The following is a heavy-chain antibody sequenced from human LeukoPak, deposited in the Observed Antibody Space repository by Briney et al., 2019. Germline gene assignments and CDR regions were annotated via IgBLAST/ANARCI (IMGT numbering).Heavy chain of an antibody. V-gene: IGHV5-51*01. D-gene: IGHD2-15*01. J-gene: IGHJ5*02. CDR1: GYSFTSHW. CDR2: VYPGDSDT. Sequence: GESLKISCKGSGYSFTSHWIGWVRQMPGKGLEWMGVVYPGDSDTRYSPSFRGQVTISADKSINTVYLQWSSLKASDTAMYYCARQEYCSGGSCYTWFDPWGQGTLVIVSS. CDR3: ARQEYCSGGSCYTWFDP.